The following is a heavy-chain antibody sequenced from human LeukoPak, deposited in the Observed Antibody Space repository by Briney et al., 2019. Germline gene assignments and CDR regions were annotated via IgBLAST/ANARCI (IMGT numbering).Heavy chain of an antibody. J-gene: IGHJ1*01. CDR3: AREGGPCSGGSCYPGYFQH. CDR2: ISYDGSNK. V-gene: IGHV3-30*04. D-gene: IGHD2-15*01. CDR1: GFTFSSYA. Sequence: GSLRLSCAASGFTFSSYAMHWVRQAPGKGLEWVAVISYDGSNKYSADSVKGRFTISRDNSKNTLYLQMNSLRAEDTAVYYCAREGGPCSGGSCYPGYFQHWGQGTLVTVSS.